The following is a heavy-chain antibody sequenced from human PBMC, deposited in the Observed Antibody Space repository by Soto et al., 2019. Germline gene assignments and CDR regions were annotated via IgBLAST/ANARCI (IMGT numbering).Heavy chain of an antibody. CDR3: ARPEGYPGYCSSTSCYGGWGFDY. Sequence: EVQLVESGGGLVQPGGSLRLSCAASGFTFSSYWMSWVRQAPGKGLEWVANIKQDGSEKYYVDSVKGRFTISRDNAKNPLYLQMNSLRDEDTAVYYCARPEGYPGYCSSTSCYGGWGFDYWGQGTLVTVSS. CDR2: IKQDGSEK. D-gene: IGHD2-2*01. J-gene: IGHJ4*02. CDR1: GFTFSSYW. V-gene: IGHV3-7*01.